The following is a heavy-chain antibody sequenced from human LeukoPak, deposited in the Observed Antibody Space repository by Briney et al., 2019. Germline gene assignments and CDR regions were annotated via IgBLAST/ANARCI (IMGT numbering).Heavy chain of an antibody. D-gene: IGHD4-23*01. J-gene: IGHJ4*02. V-gene: IGHV4-39*01. CDR1: GGSISSSSYY. Sequence: SETLSLTCTVSGGSISSSSYYWGWIRQPPGKGLEWIGSTYYSGSTYYNPSLKSRVTISVDTSKNQFSLKLSSVTAADTAVYYCARSSLEDTVVTPFDYWGQGTLVTVSS. CDR2: TYYSGST. CDR3: ARSSLEDTVVTPFDY.